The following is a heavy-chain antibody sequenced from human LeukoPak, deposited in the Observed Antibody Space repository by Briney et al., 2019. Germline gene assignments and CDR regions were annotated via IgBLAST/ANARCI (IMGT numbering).Heavy chain of an antibody. CDR3: ASGRDGYKWSKDAFDI. D-gene: IGHD5-24*01. J-gene: IGHJ3*02. V-gene: IGHV4-39*07. CDR2: IYYSGST. Sequence: SETLSLTCTVSGGSISSSSYYRGRIRQPPGKGLEWIGSIYYSGSTYYNPSLKSRVTISVDTSKNQFSLKLSSVTAADTAVYYCASGRDGYKWSKDAFDIWGQGTMVTVSS. CDR1: GGSISSSSYY.